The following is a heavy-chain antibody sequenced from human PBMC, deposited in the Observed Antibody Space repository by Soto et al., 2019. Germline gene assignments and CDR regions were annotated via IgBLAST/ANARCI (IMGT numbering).Heavy chain of an antibody. CDR2: IVVGSGNT. D-gene: IGHD6-19*01. CDR3: AAAYVAVAPLGY. J-gene: IGHJ4*02. CDR1: GFTFTSSA. V-gene: IGHV1-58*01. Sequence: SVKVSCKASGFTFTSSAVQWVRQARGQRLEWIGWIVVGSGNTNYAQKFQERVTITRDMSTSTAYMELSSLRSEDTAVYYCAAAYVAVAPLGYWGQGTLVTVSS.